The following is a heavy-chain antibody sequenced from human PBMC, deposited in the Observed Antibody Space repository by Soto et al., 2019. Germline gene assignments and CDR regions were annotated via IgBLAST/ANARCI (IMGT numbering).Heavy chain of an antibody. Sequence: QVQLVQSGAEVKKPGSSVKVSCKTSGGSFSNYAVNWVRQAPGQGLEWMGGIIPIFATPSYAQKFQGRVTIIADESTSPAFMELSSLSSDDTAVYYCARGREMATSKFYFDSWGQGTLVTVSS. D-gene: IGHD1-1*01. CDR1: GGSFSNYA. V-gene: IGHV1-69*01. CDR3: ARGREMATSKFYFDS. J-gene: IGHJ4*02. CDR2: IIPIFATP.